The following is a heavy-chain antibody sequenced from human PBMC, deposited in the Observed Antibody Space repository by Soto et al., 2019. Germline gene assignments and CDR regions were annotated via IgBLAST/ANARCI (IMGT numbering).Heavy chain of an antibody. D-gene: IGHD1-1*01. CDR2: ISYDGSNK. CDR1: GFTFSSYG. Sequence: PGGSLRLSCAASGFTFSSYGMHWVRQAPGKGLEWAAVISYDGSNKYYADSVKGRFTISRDNSKDTLYLQMNSLRAEDTAVYYCSKDGSSMGFNTLFFGMDVRGDESTVAVS. J-gene: IGHJ6*02. V-gene: IGHV3-30*18. CDR3: SKDGSSMGFNTLFFGMDV.